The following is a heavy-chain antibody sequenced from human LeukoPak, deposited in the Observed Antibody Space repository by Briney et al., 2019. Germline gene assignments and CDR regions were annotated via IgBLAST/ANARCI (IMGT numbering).Heavy chain of an antibody. D-gene: IGHD2-15*01. CDR3: ARGMVVAAKDSYDY. CDR1: GYTFTSYG. V-gene: IGHV1-18*01. Sequence: ASVKVSCKASGYTFTSYGISWVRQAPGQGLEWMGWISAYNGNTNYAQKFQGRVTMTRDTSTSTVYMELSSLRSEDTAVYYCARGMVVAAKDSYDYWGQGTLVTVSS. CDR2: ISAYNGNT. J-gene: IGHJ4*02.